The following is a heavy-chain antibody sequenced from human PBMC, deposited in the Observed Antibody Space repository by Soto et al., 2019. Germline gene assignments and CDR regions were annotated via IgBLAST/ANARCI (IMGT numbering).Heavy chain of an antibody. CDR3: AIERFLAVAGTYNFDF. CDR2: ISGSGGNT. CDR1: GFTFSSYA. D-gene: IGHD6-19*01. Sequence: EVQLLESGGGLVQPGGSLRLSCAASGFTFSSYAMSWVRQAPGKGLEWVSAISGSGGNTYYADSVKGRFTISSDNSKKTLYLQMNSLRAEDTAVYYCAIERFLAVAGTYNFDFWCQGSLVTVSS. V-gene: IGHV3-23*01. J-gene: IGHJ4*02.